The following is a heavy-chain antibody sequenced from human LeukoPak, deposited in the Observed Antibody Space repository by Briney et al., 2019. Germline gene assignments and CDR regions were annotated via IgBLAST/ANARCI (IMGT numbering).Heavy chain of an antibody. CDR2: IYYSGST. CDR3: ARGGGGTYYHY. J-gene: IGHJ4*02. Sequence: SETLSLTCTVSGGSITSYHYSWIRQPPGKGLEWIGYIYYSGSTNYNPSLKSRVTISVDTSKNQFSLKLSSVTAADTAVYYCARGGGGTYYHYWGREPWSPSPQ. D-gene: IGHD2-21*01. V-gene: IGHV4-59*01. CDR1: GGSITSYH.